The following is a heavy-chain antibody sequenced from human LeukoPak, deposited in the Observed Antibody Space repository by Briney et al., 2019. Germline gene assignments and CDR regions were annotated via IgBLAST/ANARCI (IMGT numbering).Heavy chain of an antibody. CDR2: IYYSGST. CDR3: AREYSSSSGRRAFDF. V-gene: IGHV4-59*08. Sequence: TASETLSLTCTVSGGSISSYYWNWIRQPPGKGLEWIGYIYYSGSTNCNPSLKSRVTTLVDTSKNQFSLRLSSVTAADTAVYYCAREYSSSSGRRAFDFWGQGTMVTVSS. CDR1: GGSISSYY. D-gene: IGHD6-6*01. J-gene: IGHJ3*01.